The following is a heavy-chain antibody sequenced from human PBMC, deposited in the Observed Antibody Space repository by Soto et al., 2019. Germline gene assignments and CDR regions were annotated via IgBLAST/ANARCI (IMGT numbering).Heavy chain of an antibody. V-gene: IGHV3-7*03. J-gene: IGHJ4*02. Sequence: PGGSLRLSCAASGFTFSTYYMTWVRQAPGKGLEWVASIKNDGSEQYYVDSVKGRFTISRDNAKNSLYLQMNSLRAGDTALYYCSRENWSQDYWGQGTRVTVSS. CDR2: IKNDGSEQ. CDR3: SRENWSQDY. CDR1: GFTFSTYY.